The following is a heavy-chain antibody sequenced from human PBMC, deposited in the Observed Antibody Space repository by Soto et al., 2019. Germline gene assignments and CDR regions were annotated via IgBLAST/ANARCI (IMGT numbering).Heavy chain of an antibody. D-gene: IGHD1-26*01. CDR3: VTVNLVGAAYYFDY. J-gene: IGHJ4*02. V-gene: IGHV4-30-4*01. CDR1: GGSIRNGDYY. Sequence: TLSLTCTVSGGSIRNGDYYWGWIHQPPGKGLEWIGYVYYSGTTYSHPSLNSRVSIPVDTSENQFSLRLTSVTAADTAVYYCVTVNLVGAAYYFDYWGPGTLVTVSS. CDR2: VYYSGTT.